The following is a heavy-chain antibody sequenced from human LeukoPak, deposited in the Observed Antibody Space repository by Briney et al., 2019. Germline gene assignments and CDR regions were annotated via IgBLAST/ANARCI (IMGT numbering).Heavy chain of an antibody. J-gene: IGHJ5*02. Sequence: GGSLRLSCAASGFTFDDYGMSWVRQAPGKGLEWVSGINWNGGSTGYADSVKGRFTISRDNAKTSLYLQMNSLRAEDTALYYCASHQGGSYSLAWFDPWGQGTLVTVSS. D-gene: IGHD1-26*01. CDR1: GFTFDDYG. CDR3: ASHQGGSYSLAWFDP. V-gene: IGHV3-20*04. CDR2: INWNGGST.